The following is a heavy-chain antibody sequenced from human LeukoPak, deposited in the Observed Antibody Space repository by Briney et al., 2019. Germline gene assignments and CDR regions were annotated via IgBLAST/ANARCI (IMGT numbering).Heavy chain of an antibody. Sequence: GGSLRLSCAASGITFSAYTMNWVRQAPGKGLEWVSSISGSGSYIFYADSVKGRFTISRDNAKNSLYLQMNSLRAEDTAVYYCASDRSLIASLYYFDNWGQRTLVTVSS. CDR3: ASDRSLIASLYYFDN. V-gene: IGHV3-21*01. CDR2: ISGSGSYI. CDR1: GITFSAYT. J-gene: IGHJ4*02. D-gene: IGHD3-22*01.